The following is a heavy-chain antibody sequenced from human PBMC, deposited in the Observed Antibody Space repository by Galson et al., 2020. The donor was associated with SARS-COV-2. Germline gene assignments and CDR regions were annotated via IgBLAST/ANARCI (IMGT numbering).Heavy chain of an antibody. Sequence: GGSLRLSCTASGFTFGDYAMSWFRQAPGKGLEGVGFIRSKAYGGTTEYAASVKGRFTISRDDSKSIAYLQMNSLKTEDTAVYYCTRDDFWSGYYRDWGQGTLVTVSS. J-gene: IGHJ4*02. V-gene: IGHV3-49*03. CDR2: IRSKAYGGTT. CDR1: GFTFGDYA. CDR3: TRDDFWSGYYRD. D-gene: IGHD3-3*01.